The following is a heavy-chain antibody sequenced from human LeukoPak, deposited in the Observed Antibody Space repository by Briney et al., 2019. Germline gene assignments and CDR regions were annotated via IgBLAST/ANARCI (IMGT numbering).Heavy chain of an antibody. CDR1: GFTFSSYS. Sequence: GGSLRLSCAASGFTFSSYSMIWVRQAPGKGLGWVSSISSSSSYIYYADSVKGRFTISRDNAKNSLYLQMNSLRAEDTAVYYCARESSSGYYSGGGYYYMDVWGKGTTVTVSS. D-gene: IGHD3-22*01. V-gene: IGHV3-21*01. CDR3: ARESSSGYYSGGGYYYMDV. CDR2: ISSSSSYI. J-gene: IGHJ6*03.